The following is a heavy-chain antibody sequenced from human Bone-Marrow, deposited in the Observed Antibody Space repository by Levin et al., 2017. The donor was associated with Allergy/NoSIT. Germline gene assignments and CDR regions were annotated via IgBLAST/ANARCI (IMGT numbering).Heavy chain of an antibody. Sequence: SQTLSLTCAISGDSVSSTNAAWSWIRQSPSRGLEWLGRTYYKSKWYNDYAVSVKSRITINPNTSKNQFSLQLKFVTPEDTAVYYCARESRSSGEAFDYWGQGTLVTVS. D-gene: IGHD6-19*01. J-gene: IGHJ4*02. CDR1: GDSVSSTNAA. CDR2: TYYKSKWYN. CDR3: ARESRSSGEAFDY. V-gene: IGHV6-1*01.